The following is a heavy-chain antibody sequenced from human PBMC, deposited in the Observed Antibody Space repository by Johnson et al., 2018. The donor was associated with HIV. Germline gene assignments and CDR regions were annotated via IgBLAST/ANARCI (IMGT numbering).Heavy chain of an antibody. CDR1: GFTFSSYA. D-gene: IGHD6-13*01. Sequence: QVQLVESGGGVVQPGRSLRLSCAASGFTFSSYAMHWVRQAPGKGLEWVAVISYDGSNKYYAESVKGRFTISRDNSKNTLYLQMNSLRAEDTAVYYCARYSSSSRDTFDIWGQGTMVTVSS. CDR2: ISYDGSNK. V-gene: IGHV3-30*04. CDR3: ARYSSSSRDTFDI. J-gene: IGHJ3*02.